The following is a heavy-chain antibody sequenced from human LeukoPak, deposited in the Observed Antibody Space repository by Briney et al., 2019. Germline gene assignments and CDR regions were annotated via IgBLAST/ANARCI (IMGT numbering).Heavy chain of an antibody. CDR3: AAERYTDGCCWFDP. V-gene: IGHV1-58*01. J-gene: IGHJ5*02. D-gene: IGHD1-14*01. CDR1: VGTFSSYA. CDR2: AVLSRGET. Sequence: ASVKVSCKASVGTFSSYAFSWVRQAPGQGLEWIGWAVLSRGETRYAQKYHERVTITWDMSTSTVYMEVNNLRSEDTAVYYCAAERYTDGCCWFDPWGQGTLVTVSS.